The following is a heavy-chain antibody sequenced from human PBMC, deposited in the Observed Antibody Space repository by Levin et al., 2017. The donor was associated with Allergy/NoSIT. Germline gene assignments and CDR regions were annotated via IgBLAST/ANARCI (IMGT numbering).Heavy chain of an antibody. CDR1: GFTFRSYS. CDR3: ARGQAYGSRPVYYYYYMDV. V-gene: IGHV3-48*02. J-gene: IGHJ6*03. D-gene: IGHD6-13*01. Sequence: GESLKISCEASGFTFRSYSMNWVRQAPGKGLEWVSYIRSSSSDIYYSDSVKGRFTISRDNAKNSLYLHMNSLRDEDTGVYYCARGQAYGSRPVYYYYYMDVWGRGTTVTVSS. CDR2: IRSSSSDI.